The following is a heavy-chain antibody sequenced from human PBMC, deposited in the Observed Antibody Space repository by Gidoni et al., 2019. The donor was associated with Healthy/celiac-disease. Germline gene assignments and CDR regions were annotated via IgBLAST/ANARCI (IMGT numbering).Heavy chain of an antibody. J-gene: IGHJ5*02. V-gene: IGHV4-61*02. Sequence: QVQLQESGPGLVKPSQTLSLTCTVPGGSISRGSYYWSWLRQPAGKGLEWIGRIYTSGSTNYNPSLKSRVTISVDTSKNQFSLKLSSVTAADTAVYYCARGGYCSGGSCLNWFDPWGQGTLVTVSS. CDR1: GGSISRGSYY. D-gene: IGHD2-15*01. CDR3: ARGGYCSGGSCLNWFDP. CDR2: IYTSGST.